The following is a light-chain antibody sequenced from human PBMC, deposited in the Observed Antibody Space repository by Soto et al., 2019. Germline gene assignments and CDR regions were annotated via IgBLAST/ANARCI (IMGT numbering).Light chain of an antibody. CDR3: MCYAGGNNWV. CDR1: SSDVGTHGY. CDR2: DVT. J-gene: IGLJ3*02. V-gene: IGLV2-8*01. Sequence: QSALTQPPSASGSPGQSVTISCTGTSSDVGTHGYVSWYQQHAGKAPKLMIYDVTKRPSGVPDRVSGCKSDNTASLYVSGLQAEDEVAYYCMCYAGGNNWVFGGGTKLTVL.